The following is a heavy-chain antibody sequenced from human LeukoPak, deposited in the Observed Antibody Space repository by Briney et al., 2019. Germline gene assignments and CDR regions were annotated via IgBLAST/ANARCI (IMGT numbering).Heavy chain of an antibody. J-gene: IGHJ6*02. Sequence: GGSLRLSCAASGFTVSFNYMSWVRQAPGKGLEWVSVVYDGGSTAYADSVKGRFTISRDNSKNTLYLQMNSLRAEDTAVYYCARDGDMYGSSWYGSSQERQLGRYGMDVWGQGTTVTVSS. CDR2: VYDGGST. CDR3: ARDGDMYGSSWYGSSQERQLGRYGMDV. V-gene: IGHV3-53*01. D-gene: IGHD6-13*01. CDR1: GFTVSFNY.